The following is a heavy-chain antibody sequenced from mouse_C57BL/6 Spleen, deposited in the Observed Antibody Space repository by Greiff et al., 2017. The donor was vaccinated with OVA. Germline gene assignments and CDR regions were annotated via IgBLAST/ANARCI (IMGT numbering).Heavy chain of an antibody. Sequence: VQLQQPGAELVRPGSSVKLSCKASGYTFTSYWMHWVKQRPIQGLEWIGNIDPSDSETPYNQKFKDKATLTVDKSSSTAYMQLSSLTSEDSAVYYCARWDDYDYYYAMDYWGQGTSVTVSS. J-gene: IGHJ4*01. D-gene: IGHD2-4*01. CDR2: IDPSDSET. CDR3: ARWDDYDYYYAMDY. V-gene: IGHV1-52*01. CDR1: GYTFTSYW.